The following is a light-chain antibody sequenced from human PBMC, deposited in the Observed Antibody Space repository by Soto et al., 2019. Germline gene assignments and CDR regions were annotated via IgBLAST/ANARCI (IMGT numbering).Light chain of an antibody. Sequence: QSALTQPASVSGSPGQSITISCTGTSSDVGAYNYVSWYQQHPGKAPKLMISEVSKRPSGVSNRFSGSKSVNTASLTISGLQDEDEAHYYCSSFTRGNTVVFGGGTELTVL. CDR3: SSFTRGNTVV. CDR2: EVS. J-gene: IGLJ2*01. V-gene: IGLV2-14*01. CDR1: SSDVGAYNY.